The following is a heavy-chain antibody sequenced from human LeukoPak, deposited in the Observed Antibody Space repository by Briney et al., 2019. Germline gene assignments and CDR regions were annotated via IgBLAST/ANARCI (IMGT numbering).Heavy chain of an antibody. J-gene: IGHJ6*02. D-gene: IGHD3-16*01. CDR3: ASRTNTYYDYVWGRTYYYYYGMDV. CDR2: IYYSGST. CDR1: GGSISSGGYY. Sequence: SQTLSLTCTVSGGSISSGGYYWSWIRQYPGKGLEWIGYIYYSGSTYYNPSLKSRVTISVDTSKNQFSLKLSSVTAADTAVYYCASRTNTYYDYVWGRTYYYYYGMDVWGQGTTVTVSS. V-gene: IGHV4-31*03.